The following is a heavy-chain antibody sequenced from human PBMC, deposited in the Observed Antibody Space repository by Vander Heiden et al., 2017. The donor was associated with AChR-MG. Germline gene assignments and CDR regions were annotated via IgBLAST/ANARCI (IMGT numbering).Heavy chain of an antibody. V-gene: IGHV3-30-3*01. CDR3: VRGTGCGVSTPNFDS. J-gene: IGHJ4*02. CDR1: GFPFPRHA. CDR2: VANDGVNT. Sequence: QVQPVESGGGVVQPGRSLGLPCAAPGFPFPRHAIHWGRQAPGKGLEGVALVANDGVNTYYADSVKGRFTVSRDNSNNTVYLQMNSMSPDDTAVYYCVRGTGCGVSTPNFDSWLQVSLGTVS. D-gene: IGHD3-10*01.